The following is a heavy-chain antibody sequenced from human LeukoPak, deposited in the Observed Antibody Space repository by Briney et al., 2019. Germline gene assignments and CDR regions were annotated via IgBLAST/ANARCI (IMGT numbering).Heavy chain of an antibody. D-gene: IGHD3-16*01. CDR2: IVGAGGSV. J-gene: IGHJ4*02. Sequence: GGSLRHSCAASRFTLCRYWVRWVRHVPGGRVVWISRIVGAGGSVIDADSVRGGFSPSTDNTQNTLYLHINSPRVDDTAVYYCTRGRETAYVCPLGYWGEGSLVTVSS. CDR1: RFTLCRYW. CDR3: TRGRETAYVCPLGY. V-gene: IGHV3-74*01.